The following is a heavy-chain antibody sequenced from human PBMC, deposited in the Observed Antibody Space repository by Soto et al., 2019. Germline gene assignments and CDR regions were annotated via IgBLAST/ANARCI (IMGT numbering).Heavy chain of an antibody. CDR2: IYSGGST. V-gene: IGHV3-53*05. Sequence: GSLRLSCAASGFTASSNYMSWVRQAPGKGLEWVSVIYSGGSTYYADSVKGRFTISRDNSKNTLYLQMNSLRAEDTAVYYCAKEGYYYDSSGYPGRVFDIWGQGTMVTVSS. CDR3: AKEGYYYDSSGYPGRVFDI. J-gene: IGHJ3*02. CDR1: GFTASSNY. D-gene: IGHD3-22*01.